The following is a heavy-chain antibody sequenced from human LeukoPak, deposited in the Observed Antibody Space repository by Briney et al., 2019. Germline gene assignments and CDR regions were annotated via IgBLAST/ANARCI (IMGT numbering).Heavy chain of an antibody. CDR2: IIPIFGTA. CDR3: ATQASTSTTVTTFDY. Sequence: SVKVSCKASGGTFSSYAISWVRQAPGQGLEWMGGIIPIFGTANYAQKFQGRVTITADESTSTAYMELSSLRSEDTAVYYCATQASTSTTVTTFDYWGQGTLVTVSS. D-gene: IGHD4-17*01. V-gene: IGHV1-69*01. CDR1: GGTFSSYA. J-gene: IGHJ4*02.